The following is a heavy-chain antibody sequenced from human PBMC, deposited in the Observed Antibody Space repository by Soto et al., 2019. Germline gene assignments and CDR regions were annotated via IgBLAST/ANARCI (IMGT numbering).Heavy chain of an antibody. D-gene: IGHD2-2*01. V-gene: IGHV1-2*04. CDR2: INPNSGGT. Sequence: ASVKVSCKASGYTFTGYYMHWVRQAPGQGLEWMGWINPNSGGTNYAQKFQGWVTMTRDTSISTAYMELSRLRSDDTAVYYCARDRSGIVVVPAAPSSEYYYYGMDVWGQGTTVTVSS. CDR3: ARDRSGIVVVPAAPSSEYYYYGMDV. J-gene: IGHJ6*02. CDR1: GYTFTGYY.